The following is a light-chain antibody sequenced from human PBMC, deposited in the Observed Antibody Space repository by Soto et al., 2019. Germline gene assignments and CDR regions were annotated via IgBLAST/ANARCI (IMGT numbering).Light chain of an antibody. CDR2: GAS. J-gene: IGKJ4*01. CDR3: QEYNNWHPVT. Sequence: EIVMTQSPATLSVSPGERATLSCRASQSVSNKLAWYQQKPGQAPRLLIYGASTRATGIPARFSGSGSGTEFTLTISSLQSEDFAVYYCQEYNNWHPVTFGGGTKVEFK. CDR1: QSVSNK. V-gene: IGKV3-15*01.